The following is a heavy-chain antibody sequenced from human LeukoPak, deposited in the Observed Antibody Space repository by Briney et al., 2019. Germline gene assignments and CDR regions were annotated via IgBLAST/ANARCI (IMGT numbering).Heavy chain of an antibody. CDR1: GGSISSYY. D-gene: IGHD6-13*01. Sequence: PSETLSLTCTVSGGSISSYYWSWIRQPPGKGPEWIGYIYYSGSTNYNPSLKSRVTMSVDTSKNQFSLKLSSVTAADTAVYYCASQYSSSWYYNAFDIWGQGTMVTVSS. CDR2: IYYSGST. V-gene: IGHV4-59*12. CDR3: ASQYSSSWYYNAFDI. J-gene: IGHJ3*02.